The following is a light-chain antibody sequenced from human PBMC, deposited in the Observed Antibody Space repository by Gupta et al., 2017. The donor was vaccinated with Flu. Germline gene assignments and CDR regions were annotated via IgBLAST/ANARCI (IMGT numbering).Light chain of an antibody. Sequence: EIVMTQSPATLSVSPGESATLSCRASQSVSSNLAWYQQKPGQAPRLLIYGASTRATGIPARFSGSGSGTEFTLTISGLQSEDFAVYYCQQYNNWPYTFGQGTKLEIK. CDR2: GAS. CDR1: QSVSSN. J-gene: IGKJ2*01. V-gene: IGKV3-15*01. CDR3: QQYNNWPYT.